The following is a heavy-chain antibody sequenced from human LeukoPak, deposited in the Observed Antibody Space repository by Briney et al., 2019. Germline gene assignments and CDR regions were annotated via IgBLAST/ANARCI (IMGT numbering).Heavy chain of an antibody. J-gene: IGHJ1*01. CDR3: ARGYCGGDCYGD. CDR1: GFTFSDYF. CDR2: ISGSSRHI. Sequence: GGSLRLSGAASGFTFSDYFMNWVRQAPGKGLEYVSSISGSSRHIYYADSVKGRFTISRDNTKSSLSLQMNSLRVEDMAVSYCARGYCGGDCYGDWGQGTLVTVSS. D-gene: IGHD2-21*02. V-gene: IGHV3-21*01.